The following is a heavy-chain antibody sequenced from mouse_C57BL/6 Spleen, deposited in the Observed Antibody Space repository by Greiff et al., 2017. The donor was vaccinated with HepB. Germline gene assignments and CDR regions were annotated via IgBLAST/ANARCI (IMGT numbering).Heavy chain of an antibody. Sequence: QVQLQQPGAELVKPGASVKLSCKASGYTFTSYWMHWVKQRPGRGLEWIGRIDPNSGGTKYNEKFKSKATLTVDKPSSTAYMQSSSLTSEDSAVYYGAKEGEYSNYPSYWYFDVWGTGTTVTVSS. V-gene: IGHV1-72*01. J-gene: IGHJ1*03. D-gene: IGHD2-5*01. CDR1: GYTFTSYW. CDR2: IDPNSGGT. CDR3: AKEGEYSNYPSYWYFDV.